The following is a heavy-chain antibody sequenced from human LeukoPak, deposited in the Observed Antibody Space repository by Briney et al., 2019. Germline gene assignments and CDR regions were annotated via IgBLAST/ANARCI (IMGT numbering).Heavy chain of an antibody. CDR1: GFTFRTEW. V-gene: IGHV3-7*01. CDR2: IKHDGSEK. Sequence: PGGSLRLSCVASGFTFRTEWMSWVRQAPGKGPEWVASIKHDGSEKYYVDSVKGRFTISTDNAKNSLYLQMNSLRAEDTAVYYCAREWNWGQGSLVTVSS. J-gene: IGHJ4*02. CDR3: AREWN.